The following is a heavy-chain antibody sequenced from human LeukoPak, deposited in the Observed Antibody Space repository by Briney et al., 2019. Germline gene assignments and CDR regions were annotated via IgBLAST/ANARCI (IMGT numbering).Heavy chain of an antibody. V-gene: IGHV1-69*06. D-gene: IGHD1-26*01. CDR2: ITPIFGTA. Sequence: ASVKVSCKASGGTFSSYAISWVRQAPGQGLEWMGGITPIFGTANYAQKFQGRVTITADKSTSTAYMELSSLRSDDTAVYYCATEGTDSGSYDYWGQGTLVTVSS. CDR1: GGTFSSYA. J-gene: IGHJ4*02. CDR3: ATEGTDSGSYDY.